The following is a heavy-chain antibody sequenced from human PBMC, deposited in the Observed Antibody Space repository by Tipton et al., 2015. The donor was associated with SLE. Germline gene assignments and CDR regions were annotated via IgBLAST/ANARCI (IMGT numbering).Heavy chain of an antibody. V-gene: IGHV4-59*11. D-gene: IGHD6-19*01. CDR3: ARGPIAVAANFDY. J-gene: IGHJ4*02. CDR1: GISISTHY. Sequence: TLSLTCKVSGISISTHYWSWIRQPPGKGLEWIGQMHNSGDSTYNPSLKSRVTMSVDTSKNQFSLKLSSVTAADTAVYYCARGPIAVAANFDYWGQGTLVTVSS. CDR2: MHNSGDS.